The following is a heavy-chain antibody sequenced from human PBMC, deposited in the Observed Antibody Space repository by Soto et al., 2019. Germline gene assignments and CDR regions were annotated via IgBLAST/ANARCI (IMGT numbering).Heavy chain of an antibody. Sequence: SGKVSCKASGFTFTSSAFQWVRQARGQRLEWIGWIAVGSGYTNYAQRFQDRVTLTRDMSTATTYMELSRLTSEDTAIYYCAADATAWQQMVPSDYWGQGTLVTVSS. J-gene: IGHJ4*02. V-gene: IGHV1-58*01. CDR3: AADATAWQQMVPSDY. CDR1: GFTFTSSA. CDR2: IAVGSGYT. D-gene: IGHD2-8*01.